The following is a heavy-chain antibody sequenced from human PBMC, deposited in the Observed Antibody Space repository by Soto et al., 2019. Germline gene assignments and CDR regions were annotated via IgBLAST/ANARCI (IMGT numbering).Heavy chain of an antibody. CDR1: GFTFSSYG. Sequence: QVQLVESGGGVVQPGRSLRLSCVASGFTFSSYGMHWVRQAPGKGLEWVAVISYDGSNKYYADSVKGRFTISRDNSKNTLYLQMNSLRAEDTAVYYCAKGRTAFDIWGQGTMVTVSS. CDR3: AKGRTAFDI. V-gene: IGHV3-30*18. J-gene: IGHJ3*02. CDR2: ISYDGSNK.